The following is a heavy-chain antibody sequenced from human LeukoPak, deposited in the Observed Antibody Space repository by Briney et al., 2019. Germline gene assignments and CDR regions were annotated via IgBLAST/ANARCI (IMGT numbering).Heavy chain of an antibody. D-gene: IGHD4-11*01. Sequence: GASVKVSCKASGYTFTSYGISWVRQAPGQGLEWMGWISAYNGNTNYAQRLQGRVTMTTDTSTSTAYMELRSLRSDDTAVYYCARVRTTVTYYYYYYYMDVWGKGTTVTVSS. CDR1: GYTFTSYG. J-gene: IGHJ6*03. CDR3: ARVRTTVTYYYYYYYMDV. CDR2: ISAYNGNT. V-gene: IGHV1-18*01.